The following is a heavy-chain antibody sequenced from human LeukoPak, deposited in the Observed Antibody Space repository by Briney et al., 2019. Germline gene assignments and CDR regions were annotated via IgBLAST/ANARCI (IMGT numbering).Heavy chain of an antibody. Sequence: ESGPTLVNPTQTLTLTCTLSGFSLSTSGVGVSWIRQPPGKALEWLALIYWNDDKRYSPSLKSRLTITKDNSKNQVVLTMANMDPVDTATYYCVHRMSTAGLFDYWGQGTVVTVSS. V-gene: IGHV2-5*01. CDR3: VHRMSTAGLFDY. CDR2: IYWNDDK. D-gene: IGHD6-13*01. J-gene: IGHJ4*02. CDR1: GFSLSTSGVG.